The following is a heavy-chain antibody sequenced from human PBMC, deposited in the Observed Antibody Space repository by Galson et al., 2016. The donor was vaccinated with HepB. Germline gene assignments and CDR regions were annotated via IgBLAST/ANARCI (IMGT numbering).Heavy chain of an antibody. V-gene: IGHV3-7*01. CDR2: IKPAGGVQ. CDR3: AREIAGSYFD. Sequence: VANIKPAGGVQYYVDSVRGRFTISRDIAKNAVHLQMNSLRVEEAAVYYCAREIAGSYFDWGQGTLVTVS. J-gene: IGHJ4*02. D-gene: IGHD3-10*01.